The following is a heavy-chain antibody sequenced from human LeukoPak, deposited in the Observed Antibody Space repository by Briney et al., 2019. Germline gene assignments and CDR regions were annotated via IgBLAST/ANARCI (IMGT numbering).Heavy chain of an antibody. CDR2: IYYSGST. Sequence: PSETLSLTCTVSGGSVSSGSYYWSWIRQPPGKGLEWIGYIYYSGSTNYNPSLKSRVTISVDTSKNQFSLKLSSVTAADTAVYYCARAELRLFDYWGQGTLVTVSS. V-gene: IGHV4-61*01. J-gene: IGHJ4*02. CDR1: GGSVSSGSYY. CDR3: ARAELRLFDY. D-gene: IGHD3-16*01.